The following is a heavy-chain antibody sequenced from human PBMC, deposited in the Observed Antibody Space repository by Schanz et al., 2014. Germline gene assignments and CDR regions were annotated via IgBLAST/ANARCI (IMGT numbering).Heavy chain of an antibody. CDR3: AKSYDTSGYSGFDY. J-gene: IGHJ4*02. D-gene: IGHD3-22*01. CDR1: GFSFSDYG. CDR2: ISYHGSER. V-gene: IGHV3-30*18. Sequence: QVQLVESGGGVVQPGRSLRLSCAGSGFSFSDYGMHWLRQAPGRGLEWVAVISYHGSERYYADSVKGRFTISRDNSKNTLYLQMNSLRTEDTAVYFCAKSYDTSGYSGFDYWGQGTLVTVSS.